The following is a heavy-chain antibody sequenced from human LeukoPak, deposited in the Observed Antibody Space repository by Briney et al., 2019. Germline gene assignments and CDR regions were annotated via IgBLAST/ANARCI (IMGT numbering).Heavy chain of an antibody. V-gene: IGHV1-2*02. Sequence: ASVKVSCKAPGYTFIGYYIHWVRQAPGQGLEWMGWINPNSGGTNYAQKFEGRVTMTRDTSISTAYMELSRLRSDDTAVYYCVRGTREGYTYGRYYFDSWGQGTQVTVSS. CDR1: GYTFIGYY. J-gene: IGHJ4*02. D-gene: IGHD5-18*01. CDR2: INPNSGGT. CDR3: VRGTREGYTYGRYYFDS.